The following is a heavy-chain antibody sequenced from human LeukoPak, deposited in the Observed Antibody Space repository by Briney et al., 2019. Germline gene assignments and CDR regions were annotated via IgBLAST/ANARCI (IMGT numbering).Heavy chain of an antibody. CDR3: ARDREISDGYDRYWYFDL. CDR2: IYTTGNT. D-gene: IGHD5-18*01. J-gene: IGHJ2*01. V-gene: IGHV4-61*02. CDR1: GGSISSGSYY. Sequence: SETLSLTCTVSGGSISSGSYYWSWIRQPAGKGLEWIGRIYTTGNTNYNPSLKSRVTISVDTSKKQFSLKLTSVTAADTAVYSCARDREISDGYDRYWYFDLWGRGTLVTVSS.